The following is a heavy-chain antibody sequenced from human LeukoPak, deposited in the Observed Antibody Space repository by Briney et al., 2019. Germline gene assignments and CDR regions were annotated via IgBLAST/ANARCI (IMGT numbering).Heavy chain of an antibody. D-gene: IGHD6-19*01. V-gene: IGHV3-21*01. CDR2: ISYSSSI. J-gene: IGHJ4*02. CDR1: GFAFGSYT. CDR3: ARGAGIDY. Sequence: PGGSLRLSCAASGFAFGSYTMNWVRQTPGKGLEWVSSISYSSSISYADSVKGRFTISRDTARNSLYLQMNSLRADDTAVYYCARGAGIDYWGQGTLVTVSP.